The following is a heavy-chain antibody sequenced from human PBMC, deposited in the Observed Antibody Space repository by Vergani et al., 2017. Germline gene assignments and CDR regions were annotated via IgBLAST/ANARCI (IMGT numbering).Heavy chain of an antibody. J-gene: IGHJ6*03. CDR3: AEHKVGPDYYYMDV. CDR2: IIHILGIA. D-gene: IGHD1-26*01. Sequence: QVQLVQSGAEVKKPGSSVKVSCKASGGTFSSYTISWVRQAPGQGLEWMGRIIHILGIANDAQKFQGRVTITADESTSTAYMELSSLISEDTAVYYCAEHKVGPDYYYMDVWGKGTTVTVSS. CDR1: GGTFSSYT. V-gene: IGHV1-69*02.